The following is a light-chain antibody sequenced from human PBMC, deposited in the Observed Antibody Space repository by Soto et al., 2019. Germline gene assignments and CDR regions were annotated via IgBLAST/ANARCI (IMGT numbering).Light chain of an antibody. J-gene: IGLJ2*01. CDR2: KDN. Sequence: FMLTQPPSVSESPGKTVTISCTRSSGSIASSYVQWYQQRPGSAPTTLIFKDNERPSGVPGRFSGSIDRSSNSASLTIAGLKTEDEADYYCQSYDSTTPVVFGGGTKLTVL. CDR1: SGSIASSY. V-gene: IGLV6-57*04. CDR3: QSYDSTTPVV.